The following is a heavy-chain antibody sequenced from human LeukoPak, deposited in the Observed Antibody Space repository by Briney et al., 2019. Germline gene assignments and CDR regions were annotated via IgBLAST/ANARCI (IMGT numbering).Heavy chain of an antibody. CDR1: GGTFSSYA. CDR2: IIPIFGTA. Sequence: ASVKVSCKASGGTFSSYAISWVRQAPGQGLEWMGGIIPIFGTANYAQKFQGRVTITTDESTSTAYMELSSLRSEDTAVYYCARVKWVVGATAAFDIWGQGTTVTVSS. D-gene: IGHD1-26*01. CDR3: ARVKWVVGATAAFDI. J-gene: IGHJ3*02. V-gene: IGHV1-69*05.